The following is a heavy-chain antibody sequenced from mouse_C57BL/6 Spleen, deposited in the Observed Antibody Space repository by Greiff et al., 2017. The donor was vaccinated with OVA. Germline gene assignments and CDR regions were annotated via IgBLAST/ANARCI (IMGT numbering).Heavy chain of an antibody. CDR3: ARDYYGSSYGGYFDV. Sequence: VMLVESGPELVKPGASVKISCKASGYAFSSSWMNWVKQRPGKGLEWIGRIYPGDGDTNYNGKFKGKATLTADKSSSTAYMQLSSLTSEDSAVYCGARDYYGSSYGGYFDVWGTGTTVTVSS. CDR1: GYAFSSSW. D-gene: IGHD1-1*01. V-gene: IGHV1-82*01. CDR2: IYPGDGDT. J-gene: IGHJ1*03.